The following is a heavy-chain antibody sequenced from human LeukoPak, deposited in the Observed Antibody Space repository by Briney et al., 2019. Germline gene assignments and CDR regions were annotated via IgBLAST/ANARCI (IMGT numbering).Heavy chain of an antibody. CDR2: ISSGSTYI. CDR1: GFTFSSYG. D-gene: IGHD3-22*01. CDR3: ARGGSSGPYYFDY. J-gene: IGHJ4*02. V-gene: IGHV3-21*01. Sequence: GGSLRLSCAASGFTFSSYGLSWVRQAPGKGLEWVSSISSGSTYISYADSLKGRFTISRDNAKSSLYLQMNSLRAEDTAVYYCARGGSSGPYYFDYWDQGTLVTVSS.